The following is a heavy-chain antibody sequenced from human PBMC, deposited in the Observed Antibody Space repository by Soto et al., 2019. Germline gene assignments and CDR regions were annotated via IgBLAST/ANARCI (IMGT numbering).Heavy chain of an antibody. J-gene: IGHJ4*02. D-gene: IGHD3-16*01. CDR1: GGSISSYY. V-gene: IGHV4-59*01. CDR3: ARDLKGGGSDY. CDR2: IYYSGST. Sequence: PSETLSLTCTVSGGSISSYYWSWIRQPPGKGLEWIGYIYYSGSTNYNPSLKSRVTISVDTSKNQFSLKLSSVTAADTAVYYCARDLKGGGSDYWGQGTLVTVFS.